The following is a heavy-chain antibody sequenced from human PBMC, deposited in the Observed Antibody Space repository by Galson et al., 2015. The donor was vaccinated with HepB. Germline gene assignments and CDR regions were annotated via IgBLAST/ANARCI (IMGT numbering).Heavy chain of an antibody. Sequence: SLRLSCAASGFTFSNHNMNWVRQAPGKGLEWVSHISSSSSTIKYADSVKGRFTISRDNAKNSLYLQMNSLRDEDTAVYYCARGAVIPGYASGWFADYWGQGTLVTVSS. CDR1: GFTFSNHN. V-gene: IGHV3-48*02. CDR3: ARGAVIPGYASGWFADY. CDR2: ISSSSSTI. J-gene: IGHJ4*02. D-gene: IGHD6-19*01.